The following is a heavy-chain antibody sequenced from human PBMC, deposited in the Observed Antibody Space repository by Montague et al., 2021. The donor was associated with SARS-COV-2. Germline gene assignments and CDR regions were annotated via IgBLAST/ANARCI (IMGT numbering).Heavy chain of an antibody. V-gene: IGHV3-7*01. J-gene: IGHJ5*02. CDR2: IGQDGSDK. Sequence: SLRLSCAASGFNIVSYWMSWVRQAPGKGLEWVANIGQDGSDKYYVDSVRGRFTISRDNAKNSLYLQMNSLRAADTGVYYCTRDRDYGDYLNWFNPWGQGTLVTVSS. CDR3: TRDRDYGDYLNWFNP. D-gene: IGHD4-17*01. CDR1: GFNIVSYW.